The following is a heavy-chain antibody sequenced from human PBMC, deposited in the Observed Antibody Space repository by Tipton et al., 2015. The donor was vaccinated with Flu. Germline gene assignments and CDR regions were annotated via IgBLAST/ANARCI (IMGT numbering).Heavy chain of an antibody. Sequence: QVQLVQSGAEVKKPGASVKVSCKASGYTFTDYYMHWVRQAPGQGLEWMGRINPNTGVTNDAQKFRGQVTMTRDTSISTIYLELSSLRADDTAMYYCARQNDNSAYYLLQSWGQGTLVTVST. CDR2: INPNTGVT. D-gene: IGHD3-22*01. CDR1: GYTFTDYY. CDR3: ARQNDNSAYYLLQS. V-gene: IGHV1-2*06. J-gene: IGHJ5*02.